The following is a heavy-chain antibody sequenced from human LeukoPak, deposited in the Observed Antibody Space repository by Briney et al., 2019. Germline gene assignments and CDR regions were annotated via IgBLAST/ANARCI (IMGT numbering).Heavy chain of an antibody. Sequence: SETLSLTCAVYGGSFSGYYWSWIRQPPGKGLEWIGEINHSGSTNYNTSLKSRVTISVDTSKNQFSLKLSSVTAADTAVYYCARANWGFDYWGQGTLVTVSS. V-gene: IGHV4-34*01. CDR1: GGSFSGYY. J-gene: IGHJ4*02. CDR3: ARANWGFDY. CDR2: INHSGST. D-gene: IGHD7-27*01.